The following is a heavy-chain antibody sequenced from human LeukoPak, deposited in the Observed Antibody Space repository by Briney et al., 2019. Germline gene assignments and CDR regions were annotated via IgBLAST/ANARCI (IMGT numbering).Heavy chain of an antibody. V-gene: IGHV3-7*01. CDR1: GFSFSSYW. Sequence: PGGSLRLSCAASGFSFSSYWMSWVRQAPGKGLEWVANIKQDGVDKYYVDSVKGRFTISRDSAKNSLYLQMNSLRAEDTAVYFCARDQPLTVSTWGYFYYYMDVWGRGTTVTVSS. CDR2: IKQDGVDK. J-gene: IGHJ6*03. CDR3: ARDQPLTVSTWGYFYYYMDV. D-gene: IGHD4-17*01.